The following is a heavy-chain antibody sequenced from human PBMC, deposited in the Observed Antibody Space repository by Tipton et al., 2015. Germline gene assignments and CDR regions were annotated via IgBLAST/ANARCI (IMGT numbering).Heavy chain of an antibody. V-gene: IGHV4-59*01. CDR1: GGSIGSYY. CDR3: TRASFMREADFDY. CDR2: IYYSGTT. J-gene: IGHJ4*02. D-gene: IGHD3-16*01. Sequence: TLSLTCTVSGGSIGSYYWNWIRQSPGKGLEWIGYIYYSGTTEYNPSLKGRVTIAVDTSKNQFSLNLRSVTAADTAIYYCTRASFMREADFDYWGQGTLVTVSS.